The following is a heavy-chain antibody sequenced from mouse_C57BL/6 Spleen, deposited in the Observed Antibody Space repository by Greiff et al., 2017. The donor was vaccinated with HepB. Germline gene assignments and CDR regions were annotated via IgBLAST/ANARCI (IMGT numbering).Heavy chain of an antibody. CDR3: ARFPSYYGSRYFDD. CDR2: IHPNSGST. D-gene: IGHD1-1*01. CDR1: GYTFTSYW. Sequence: QVQLQQPGAELVKPGASVKLSCKASGYTFTSYWMHWVKQRPGQGLEWIGMIHPNSGSTNYNEKFKSKATLTVDKSSSTAYMQLSSLTSEDSAVYYCARFPSYYGSRYFDDWGQGTTLTVSS. V-gene: IGHV1-64*01. J-gene: IGHJ2*01.